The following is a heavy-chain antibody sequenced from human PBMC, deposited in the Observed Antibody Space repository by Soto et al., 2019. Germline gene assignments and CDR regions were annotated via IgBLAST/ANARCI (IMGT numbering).Heavy chain of an antibody. CDR2: MNPNSGNT. CDR1: GYTFTSYD. Sequence: QVQLVQSGAEVKKPGDSVKVSCKASGYTFTSYDINWVRQATGQGLEWMGWMNPNSGNTGYAQKFQGRATMTRNTSLSTFYMELSSLRSEHTAVYYCSGGVYSSGWYSFNAFDILGQGTMVTVSS. CDR3: SGGVYSSGWYSFNAFDI. J-gene: IGHJ3*02. V-gene: IGHV1-8*01. D-gene: IGHD6-19*01.